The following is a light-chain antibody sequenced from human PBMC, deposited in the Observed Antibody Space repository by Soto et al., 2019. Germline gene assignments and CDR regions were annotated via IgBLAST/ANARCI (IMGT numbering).Light chain of an antibody. CDR3: QQCGGSPT. CDR2: GAS. V-gene: IGKV3-20*01. Sequence: EIVLTQSPGILSLSPGERASLSCRASQKISSTVLAWYQQKPGQAPRLLIYGASSRTTGIPDRFSGSGSGTDFTLTISRLEPEDFAMHYCQQCGGSPTFGQGTKVDIK. CDR1: QKISSTV. J-gene: IGKJ1*01.